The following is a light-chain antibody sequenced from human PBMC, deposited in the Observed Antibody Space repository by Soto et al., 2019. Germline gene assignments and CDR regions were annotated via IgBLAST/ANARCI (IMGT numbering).Light chain of an antibody. V-gene: IGKV3-15*01. Sequence: EIVMTQSPATLSVSPGERATLSCRASQSVSSNLAWYQQQPGQAPRLLIYGASTRATGIPARFSGSGSGTEFTLTISSLQSEDVAVYYCQQYNNWPPGTFGQGTKVEIK. J-gene: IGKJ1*01. CDR1: QSVSSN. CDR2: GAS. CDR3: QQYNNWPPGT.